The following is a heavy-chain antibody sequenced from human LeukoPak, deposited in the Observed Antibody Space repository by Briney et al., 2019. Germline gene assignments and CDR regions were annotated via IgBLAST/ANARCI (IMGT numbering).Heavy chain of an antibody. CDR3: ARGATVTPRDAFDI. J-gene: IGHJ3*02. Sequence: KPSETLSLTCTVSGGSISSNYWSWIRQPPGKGLEWIGSIYYSGSTYYNPSLKSRVTISVDTSKNQFSLKLSSVTAADTAVYYCARGATVTPRDAFDIWGQGTMVTVSS. D-gene: IGHD4-17*01. CDR1: GGSISSNY. CDR2: IYYSGST. V-gene: IGHV4-59*12.